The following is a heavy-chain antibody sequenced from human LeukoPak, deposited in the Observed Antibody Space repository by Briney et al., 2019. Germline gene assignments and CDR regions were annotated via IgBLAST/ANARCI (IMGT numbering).Heavy chain of an antibody. D-gene: IGHD3-3*01. CDR2: IYYSGST. Sequence: SETLSLTCTVSGGSTSSSSYYWGWIRQPPGKGLEWIGSIYYSGSTYYNPSLKSRVTISVDTSKNQFSLRLSSVTAADTAVYYCARQTIWIGSLFDYWGQGTLVTVSS. J-gene: IGHJ4*02. V-gene: IGHV4-39*01. CDR1: GGSTSSSSYY. CDR3: ARQTIWIGSLFDY.